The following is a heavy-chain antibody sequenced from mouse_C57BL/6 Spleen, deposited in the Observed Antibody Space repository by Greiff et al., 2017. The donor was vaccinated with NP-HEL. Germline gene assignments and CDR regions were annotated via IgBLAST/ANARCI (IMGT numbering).Heavy chain of an antibody. J-gene: IGHJ3*01. CDR1: GFTFSDYG. D-gene: IGHD1-1*01. Sequence: EVQLVESGGGLVKPGGSLKLSCAASGFTFSDYGMHWVRQAPEKGLEWVAYISSGSSTIYYADTVKGRFTISRDNAKNTLFLQMTSLRSEDTAMYYCARAYYYGSGTYWGQGTLVTVSA. CDR3: ARAYYYGSGTY. CDR2: ISSGSSTI. V-gene: IGHV5-17*01.